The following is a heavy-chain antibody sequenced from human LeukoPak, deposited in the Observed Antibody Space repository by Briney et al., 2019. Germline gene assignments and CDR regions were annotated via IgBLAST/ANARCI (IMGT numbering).Heavy chain of an antibody. J-gene: IGHJ4*02. Sequence: PGRSLRLSCAASGFTFSSYGMHWVRQAPGKGLEWVAVIWYDGSNKYYADSVKGRFTISRDNSKNTLHLQMNSLRAEDTAVYYCAKDPSLYSYGSLHYFDYWGQGTLVTVSS. CDR3: AKDPSLYSYGSLHYFDY. V-gene: IGHV3-33*06. CDR1: GFTFSSYG. D-gene: IGHD5-18*01. CDR2: IWYDGSNK.